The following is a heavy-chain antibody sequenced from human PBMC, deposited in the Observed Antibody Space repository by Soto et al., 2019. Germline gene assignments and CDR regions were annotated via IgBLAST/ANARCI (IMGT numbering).Heavy chain of an antibody. D-gene: IGHD3-22*01. CDR2: INHSGST. CDR1: GGSFSGYY. J-gene: IGHJ4*02. Sequence: SETLSLTCAVYGGSFSGYYWNWIRQPPGKGLEWIGEINHSGSTNYNPSLKSRVTISIDTSKNQFSLKLSSVTATDTAVYYCASQHYYDSSGYYVVYWGQGTLVTVS. V-gene: IGHV4-34*01. CDR3: ASQHYYDSSGYYVVY.